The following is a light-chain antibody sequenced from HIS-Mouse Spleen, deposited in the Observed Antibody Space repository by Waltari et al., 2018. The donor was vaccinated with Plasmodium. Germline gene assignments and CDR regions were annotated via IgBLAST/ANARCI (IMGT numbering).Light chain of an antibody. J-gene: IGLJ2*01. V-gene: IGLV1-40*01. CDR3: QSYDSSLSGSV. CDR2: GNS. Sequence: QSVLTQPPSVSGAPGQRVTISCTGSSSNIGAGYDVHWYQQLPGTAPKLLIYGNSKRPSGVPDRFSGSKSGTSASLAITRRHAEDEADYYCQSYDSSLSGSVFGGGTKLTVL. CDR1: SSNIGAGYD.